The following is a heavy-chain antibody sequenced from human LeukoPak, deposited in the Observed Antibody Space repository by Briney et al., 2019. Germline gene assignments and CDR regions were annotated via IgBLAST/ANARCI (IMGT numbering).Heavy chain of an antibody. Sequence: PGGSLRLSCAASGFSFSNYWMSWVRQAPGKGLEWVASISENGRAKPYVASVRGRFTISRDNTKNSLYLQMNSLRVEDTAVYYCARGGAAAARERGIDYWGQGTLVTVSS. CDR2: ISENGRAK. V-gene: IGHV3-7*01. D-gene: IGHD6-13*01. CDR1: GFSFSNYW. J-gene: IGHJ4*02. CDR3: ARGGAAAARERGIDY.